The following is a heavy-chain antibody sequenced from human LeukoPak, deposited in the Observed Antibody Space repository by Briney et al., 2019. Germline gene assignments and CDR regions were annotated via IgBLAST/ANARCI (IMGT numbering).Heavy chain of an antibody. D-gene: IGHD2-21*01. V-gene: IGHV3-30*02. CDR1: GFIFSTYG. J-gene: IGHJ4*02. CDR2: IRHDGSIK. Sequence: GGSLRLSCAASGFIFSTYGMYWVRQAPGKGLEWVAFIRHDGSIKNYADSVKGRSTISRDNSKNTLYLQMNSLRAEDTAVYYCAKDSVADIASWGQGTLVTVSS. CDR3: AKDSVADIAS.